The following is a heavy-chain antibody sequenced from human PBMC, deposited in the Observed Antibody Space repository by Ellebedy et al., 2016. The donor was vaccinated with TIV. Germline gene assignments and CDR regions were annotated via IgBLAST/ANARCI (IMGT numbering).Heavy chain of an antibody. CDR2: IWYDGSNK. CDR1: GSTFSSYG. J-gene: IGHJ3*02. CDR3: ARDLSPIDVLLWFGETTYDAFDI. V-gene: IGHV3-33*08. Sequence: GGPLRLSCAASGSTFSSYGMHWVRQAPGKGLEWVAVIWYDGSNKYYADSVKGRFTISRDNSKNTLYLQMNSLRAEDTAVYYCARDLSPIDVLLWFGETTYDAFDIWGQGTMVTVSS. D-gene: IGHD3-10*01.